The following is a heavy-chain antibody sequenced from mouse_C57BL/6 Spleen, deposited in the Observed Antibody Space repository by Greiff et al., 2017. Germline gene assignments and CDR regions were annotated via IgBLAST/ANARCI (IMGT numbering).Heavy chain of an antibody. CDR1: GFTFTDYY. D-gene: IGHD2-5*01. Sequence: VKLVESGGGLVQPGGSLSLSCAASGFTFTDYYMSWVRQPPGKALEWLGFIRNKANGYTTEYSASVKGRFTISRDNSQSILYLQMNALRAEDSATYYCAYSNYPYYAMDYWGQGTSVTVSS. V-gene: IGHV7-3*01. J-gene: IGHJ4*01. CDR3: AYSNYPYYAMDY. CDR2: IRNKANGYTT.